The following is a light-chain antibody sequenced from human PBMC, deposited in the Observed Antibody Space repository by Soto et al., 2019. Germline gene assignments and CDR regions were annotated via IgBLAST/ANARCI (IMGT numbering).Light chain of an antibody. CDR1: QSVSSN. V-gene: IGKV3-15*01. CDR3: QQYNNWPRVFT. CDR2: GAS. J-gene: IGKJ3*01. Sequence: EIVMTQSPATLSVSPGERATLSCRASQSVSSNLAWYQQKPGQAPRLLIYGASTRATGIPARFSGSGSGTESTLTISRLQSEDFAVYYCQQYNNWPRVFTFGPGTKVDIK.